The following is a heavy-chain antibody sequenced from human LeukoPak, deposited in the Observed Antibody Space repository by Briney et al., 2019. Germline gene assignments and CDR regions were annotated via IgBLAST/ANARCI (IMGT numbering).Heavy chain of an antibody. CDR2: MSSDSSFI. D-gene: IGHD5-12*01. CDR1: GFTFRSYA. Sequence: GGSLRLSCVASGFTFRSYAMNWVRQAPGKGLEWVSYMSSDSSFINYADSVKGRFTISRDNAKNALFLQMDSPRADDTAVYYCARGEVATTYYYGMDVWGQGTTVTVSS. V-gene: IGHV3-21*05. J-gene: IGHJ6*02. CDR3: ARGEVATTYYYGMDV.